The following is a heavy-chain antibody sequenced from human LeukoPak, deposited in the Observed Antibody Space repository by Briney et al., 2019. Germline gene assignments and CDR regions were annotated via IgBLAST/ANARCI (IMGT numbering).Heavy chain of an antibody. CDR3: ARIPGIAAAGNDY. D-gene: IGHD6-13*01. V-gene: IGHV1-2*02. Sequence: ASVKVSCEASGYTFTGYYMHWVRQAPGQGLEWMGWINSNSGGTNYARKFQGRVTMTRDTSISTAYMELSRLRSDDTAVYYCARIPGIAAAGNDYWGQGTLVTVSS. CDR1: GYTFTGYY. CDR2: INSNSGGT. J-gene: IGHJ4*02.